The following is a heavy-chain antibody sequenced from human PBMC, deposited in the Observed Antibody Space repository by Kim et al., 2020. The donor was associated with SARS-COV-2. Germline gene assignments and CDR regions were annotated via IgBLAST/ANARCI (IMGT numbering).Heavy chain of an antibody. CDR3: ARGGAAAENDY. CDR2: I. J-gene: IGHJ4*02. D-gene: IGHD6-13*01. V-gene: IGHV3-48*03. Sequence: IYYADSVKGRFTTSRDNAKHSLYLQMNSLRVDDTAVYYCARGGAAAENDYWGQGTLVTVSS.